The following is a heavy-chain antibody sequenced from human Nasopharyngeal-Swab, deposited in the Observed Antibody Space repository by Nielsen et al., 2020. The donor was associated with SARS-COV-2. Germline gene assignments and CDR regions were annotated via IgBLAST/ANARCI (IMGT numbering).Heavy chain of an antibody. V-gene: IGHV4-59*01. CDR3: ARGLVRSLNSYYYCMDV. CDR1: GGSISSYY. D-gene: IGHD6-6*01. J-gene: IGHJ6*03. CDR2: IYYSGST. Sequence: SETLSLTCTVSGGSISSYYWSWIRQPPGKGLEWIGYIYYSGSTNYNPSLKSRVTISVDTSKNQFSLKLSSVTAADTAVYYCARGLVRSLNSYYYCMDVWGKGTTVTVSS.